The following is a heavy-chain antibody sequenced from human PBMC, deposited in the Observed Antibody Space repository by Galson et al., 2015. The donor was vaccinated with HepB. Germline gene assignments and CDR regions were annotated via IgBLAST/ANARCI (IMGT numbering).Heavy chain of an antibody. J-gene: IGHJ4*02. CDR2: IIPILGIA. CDR3: ARFGSPNSSGYTYHSYFDY. V-gene: IGHV1-69*02. CDR1: GGTFSSYT. Sequence: SVKVSCKASGGTFSSYTISWVRQAPGQGLEWMGRIIPILGIANYAQKFQGRVTITADKSTSTAYMELSSLRSEDTAVYYCARFGSPNSSGYTYHSYFDYWGQGTLVTVSS. D-gene: IGHD3-22*01.